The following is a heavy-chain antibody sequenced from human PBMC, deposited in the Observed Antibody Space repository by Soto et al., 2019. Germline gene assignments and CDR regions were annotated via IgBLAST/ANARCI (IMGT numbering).Heavy chain of an antibody. J-gene: IGHJ5*02. Sequence: PSETLSLTCTVSGGSISSYYWSWIRQPPGKGLEWIGYIYYSGSTNYNPSLKSRVTISVDTSKNQFSLKLSSVAAADTAVYYCARVRSDYDYVWGVYSLSWFDPWGEGTLVTVSS. D-gene: IGHD3-16*01. CDR1: GGSISSYY. CDR3: ARVRSDYDYVWGVYSLSWFDP. CDR2: IYYSGST. V-gene: IGHV4-59*01.